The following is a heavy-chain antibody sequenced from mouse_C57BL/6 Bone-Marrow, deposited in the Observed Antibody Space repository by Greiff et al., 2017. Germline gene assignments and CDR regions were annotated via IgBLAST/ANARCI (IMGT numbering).Heavy chain of an antibody. CDR1: GYAFRSSW. CDR3: ARASTTVEKGYY. D-gene: IGHD1-1*01. CDR2: IYPGAGDT. V-gene: IGHV1-82*01. Sequence: VQLQQSGPELVKPGASVTISCKASGYAFRSSWMNWVKQRPGKGLEWIGRIYPGAGDTNYNGKFKGKATLTADNSSSTAYMTLSSLTSEDSAVYFRARASTTVEKGYYGGQGTTRTVAA. J-gene: IGHJ2*01.